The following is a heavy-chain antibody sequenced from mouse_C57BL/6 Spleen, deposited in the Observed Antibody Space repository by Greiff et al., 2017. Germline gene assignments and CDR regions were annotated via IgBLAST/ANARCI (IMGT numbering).Heavy chain of an antibody. Sequence: AGGGVDFSRYWMCWVRRAPGKGLEWIGEINPDSSTINYAPSLKDKFIISRDNAKNTLYLQMSKVRSEDTALYYCARYDYDGAWFAYWGQGTLVTVSA. V-gene: IGHV4-1*01. CDR2: INPDSSTI. CDR1: GVDFSRYW. J-gene: IGHJ3*01. CDR3: ARYDYDGAWFAY. D-gene: IGHD2-4*01.